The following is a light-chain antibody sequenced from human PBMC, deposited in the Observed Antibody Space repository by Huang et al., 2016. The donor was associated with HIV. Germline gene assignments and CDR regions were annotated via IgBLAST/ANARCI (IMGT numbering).Light chain of an antibody. Sequence: DIVMTQTPLSLSVTPGQPASISCKSSQSLLHSDGETDLYWYLHKPGQSPQRLIYVVSNRFSGVPDRFSGSGSGTDFTLRISRVEAEDVGVYYCMQRTQRPLTFGGGTKVEIK. J-gene: IGKJ4*01. CDR3: MQRTQRPLT. V-gene: IGKV2D-29*02. CDR1: QSLLHSDGETD. CDR2: VVS.